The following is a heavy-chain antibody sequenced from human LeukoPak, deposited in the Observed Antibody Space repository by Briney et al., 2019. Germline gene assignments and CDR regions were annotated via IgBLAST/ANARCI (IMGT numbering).Heavy chain of an antibody. J-gene: IGHJ5*02. Sequence: SETLCLTSALYRGSPTGSYSSSSSQPPGQGRQWLREINHSGSTNYNPSLRSRVTVSVDTSKNQFSLKLSSATAADTAVYYCARGGVPYGDYYWFDPWGQGTLVTVSS. CDR3: ARGGVPYGDYYWFDP. CDR1: RGSPTGSY. CDR2: INHSGST. D-gene: IGHD4-17*01. V-gene: IGHV4-34*01.